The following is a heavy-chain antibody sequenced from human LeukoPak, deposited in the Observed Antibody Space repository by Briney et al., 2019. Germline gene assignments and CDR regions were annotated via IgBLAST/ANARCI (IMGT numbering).Heavy chain of an antibody. CDR3: AKEGGIAARRGLSAYFDY. J-gene: IGHJ4*02. CDR1: GFTFSSYG. Sequence: GGSLRLSCAASGFTFSSYGMHWVHQAPGKGLEWVAVISYDGSNKYYADSVKSRFTISRDNSKNTLYLQMNSLRAEDTAVYYCAKEGGIAARRGLSAYFDYWGQGTLVTVSP. CDR2: ISYDGSNK. V-gene: IGHV3-30*18. D-gene: IGHD6-6*01.